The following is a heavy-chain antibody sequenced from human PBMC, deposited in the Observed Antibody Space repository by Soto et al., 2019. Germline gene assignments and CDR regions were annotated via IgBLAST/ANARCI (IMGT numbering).Heavy chain of an antibody. V-gene: IGHV3-23*01. CDR1: GFTFSSYA. J-gene: IGHJ6*02. Sequence: PGGSLRLSCAASGFTFSSYATSWVRQAPGKGLEWVSAISGSGGSTYYADSVKGRFTISRDNSKNTLYLQMNSLRAEDTAVYYCAKDISYYYGSGSSVYYYYYGMDVWGQGTTVTVSS. CDR2: ISGSGGST. D-gene: IGHD3-10*01. CDR3: AKDISYYYGSGSSVYYYYYGMDV.